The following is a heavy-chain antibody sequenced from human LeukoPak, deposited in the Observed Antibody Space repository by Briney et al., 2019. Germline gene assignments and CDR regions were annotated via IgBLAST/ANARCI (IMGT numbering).Heavy chain of an antibody. J-gene: IGHJ4*02. CDR2: IRGSRSGLGSGM. CDR1: GFIFSDYS. Sequence: GRSLRLSCAACGFIFSDYSMNWVRQAPGKGLEWISNIRGSRSGLGSGMYYADSVRGRFTISRDDAKNSLYLQMSSLRAEDTAFYYCASDNNWGFDYWGQGALVTVSS. V-gene: IGHV3-48*04. CDR3: ASDNNWGFDY. D-gene: IGHD7-27*01.